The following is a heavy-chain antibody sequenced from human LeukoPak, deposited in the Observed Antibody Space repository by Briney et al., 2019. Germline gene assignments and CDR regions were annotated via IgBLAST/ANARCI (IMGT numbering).Heavy chain of an antibody. J-gene: IGHJ4*02. V-gene: IGHV1-46*01. CDR1: GYTFTSYY. CDR3: ARAHELYSSSSGPYGY. CDR2: INPSGGST. D-gene: IGHD6-6*01. Sequence: ASVKVSCKASGYTFTSYYMHWVRQAAGQGLEWMGIINPSGGSTSYAQKFQGRVTMTRDTSTSTVYMELSSLRSEDTAVYYCARAHELYSSSSGPYGYWGQGTLVTVSS.